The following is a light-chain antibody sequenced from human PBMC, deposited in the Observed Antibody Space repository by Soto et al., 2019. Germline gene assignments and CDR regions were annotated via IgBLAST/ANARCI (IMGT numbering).Light chain of an antibody. CDR1: SSNIGGNT. Sequence: QAVVTQPPSRSGTPGQRVTIFCSGSSSNIGGNTVNWYQQLPGTAPKVLIYTTNQRPSGVPDRFSGSKSGTSASLAISGLQSEDEADYYCAAWDDSFSGWVFGGGTQLTVL. CDR3: AAWDDSFSGWV. J-gene: IGLJ3*02. CDR2: TTN. V-gene: IGLV1-44*01.